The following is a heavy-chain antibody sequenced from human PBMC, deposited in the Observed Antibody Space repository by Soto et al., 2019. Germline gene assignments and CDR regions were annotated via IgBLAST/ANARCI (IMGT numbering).Heavy chain of an antibody. CDR3: ARGGSSTSRRGPYGMDV. CDR2: IVPIFGTA. CDR1: GGTFSSYA. V-gene: IGHV1-69*06. D-gene: IGHD2-2*01. Sequence: QVQLVQSGAEVKKPGSSVKVSCKASGGTFSSYAISWVRQAPGQGLEWVGGIVPIFGTANYAQKFQGRVTRTAHKSTSQAYMEPSSRRPEGTAGYDCARGGSSTSRRGPYGMDVWGQGTTGTVPS. J-gene: IGHJ6*02.